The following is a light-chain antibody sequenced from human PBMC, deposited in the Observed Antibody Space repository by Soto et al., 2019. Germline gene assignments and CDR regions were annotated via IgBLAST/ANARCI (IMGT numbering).Light chain of an antibody. CDR2: DND. Sequence: SVLTQPPSVSAAPGQTVTISCSGNSTDIGNSSVCWYQHLPGTATKLLIYDNDKRPSGIPDPFSGSKSGASASLAITGLQAEDEADYYCQAYDSSLYVCGTGTKVNVL. CDR3: QAYDSSLYV. CDR1: STDIGNSS. J-gene: IGLJ1*01. V-gene: IGLV1-51*01.